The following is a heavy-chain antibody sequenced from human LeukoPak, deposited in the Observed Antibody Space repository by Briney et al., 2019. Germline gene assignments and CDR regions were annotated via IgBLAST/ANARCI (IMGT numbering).Heavy chain of an antibody. V-gene: IGHV3-7*01. D-gene: IGHD6-6*01. CDR2: IKEDGTET. CDR1: GFMFSSNW. Sequence: PGGSLRLSCAASGFMFSSNWMSWVRLAPGKGLEWVANIKEDGTETYYVDSVKGRFTISRDNAKNSLYLQMNSLRAEDTAVYYCARVGSSSATYFDYWGQGTLVTVSS. J-gene: IGHJ4*02. CDR3: ARVGSSSATYFDY.